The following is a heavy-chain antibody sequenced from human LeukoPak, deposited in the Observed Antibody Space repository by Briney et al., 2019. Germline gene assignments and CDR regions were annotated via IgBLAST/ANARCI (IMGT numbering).Heavy chain of an antibody. Sequence: PSETLSLTCTVSGGPIDRHYWSWIRQPPGKGLEWIGYVFYPGSTNYNPSLKSRVTISVDTSKNQFSLKLSSVTAADTAVYYCARGVPWIQLWLGNHWYFDLWGRGTLVTVSS. CDR1: GGPIDRHY. J-gene: IGHJ2*01. CDR2: VFYPGST. V-gene: IGHV4-59*11. CDR3: ARGVPWIQLWLGNHWYFDL. D-gene: IGHD5-18*01.